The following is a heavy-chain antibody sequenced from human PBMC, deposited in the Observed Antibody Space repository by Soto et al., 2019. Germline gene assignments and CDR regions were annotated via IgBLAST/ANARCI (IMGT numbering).Heavy chain of an antibody. CDR3: AREISVAGGHFDY. Sequence: EVQLVESGGGLVQPGGSLRLSCTASGFTFSSYGMNWVRQVPGKGLEWVSSISSSSSTIYYADSVRGRFTISRDNAKNSLYLQMNSLRDEDTAVYYCAREISVAGGHFDYWGQGTLVTVSS. D-gene: IGHD6-19*01. CDR1: GFTFSSYG. CDR2: ISSSSSTI. V-gene: IGHV3-48*02. J-gene: IGHJ4*02.